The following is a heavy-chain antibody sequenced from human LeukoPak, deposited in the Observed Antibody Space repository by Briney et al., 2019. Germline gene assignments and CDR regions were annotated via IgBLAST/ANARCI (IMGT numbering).Heavy chain of an antibody. CDR1: GGSFSCYY. J-gene: IGHJ4*02. CDR3: AKRDYAAGNDY. D-gene: IGHD4-17*01. Sequence: SENLSLTSAVYGGSFSCYYWGWLRQPPGHGLEGIGELNHSGRTNYHTSLKSLTTISVDTSKNQFSLKLSSVTAADTAVYYCAKRDYAAGNDYWGQGTLVTVSS. CDR2: LNHSGRT. V-gene: IGHV4-34*01.